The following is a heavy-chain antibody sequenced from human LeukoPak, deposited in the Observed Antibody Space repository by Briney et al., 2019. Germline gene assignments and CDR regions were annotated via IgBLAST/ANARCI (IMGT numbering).Heavy chain of an antibody. CDR3: ASNDYNNHFDY. D-gene: IGHD4-11*01. CDR1: GGSISSYY. CDR2: IYRSGST. J-gene: IGHJ4*02. V-gene: IGHV4-4*07. Sequence: PSETLSLTCTVSGGSISSYYWSWIRQPAGKGLGWIGRIYRSGSTNYNPSLKSRVTMSVDTSKNQFSLKLSSVTAADTAVYYCASNDYNNHFDYWGQGTLVTVSS.